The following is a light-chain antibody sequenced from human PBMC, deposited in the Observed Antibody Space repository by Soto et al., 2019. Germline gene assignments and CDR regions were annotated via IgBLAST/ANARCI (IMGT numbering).Light chain of an antibody. CDR1: QAISNY. Sequence: DIQMTRSPSSLSTSVGDRVTITCRASQAISNYLAWYQQKPGKVPKLLIYAASTLQSGVPSRFSGSGSGAECTLTISSLQPEDVATFYCQKYNIAPWTVDQGMKVEI. CDR2: AAS. J-gene: IGKJ1*01. CDR3: QKYNIAPWT. V-gene: IGKV1-27*01.